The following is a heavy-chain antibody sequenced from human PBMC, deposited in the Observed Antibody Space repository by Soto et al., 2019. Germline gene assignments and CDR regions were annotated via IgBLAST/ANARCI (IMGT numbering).Heavy chain of an antibody. J-gene: IGHJ4*02. V-gene: IGHV3-23*01. CDR3: AKEQGRVAAALDY. CDR1: GFTFSGYG. Sequence: EVQLLESGGDLVQRGGSLRLSCAASGFTFSGYGMSWVRQAPGKVLEWVSSITSSGSNTYYVDSVKGRFTISRDNSKNTLYLQMYSLTVEDTAVYYCAKEQGRVAAALDYWGQGTLVTVSS. CDR2: ITSSGSNT. D-gene: IGHD6-13*01.